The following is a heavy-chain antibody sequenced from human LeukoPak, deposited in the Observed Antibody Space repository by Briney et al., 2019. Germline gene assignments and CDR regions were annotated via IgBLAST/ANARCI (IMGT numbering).Heavy chain of an antibody. V-gene: IGHV4-34*01. Sequence: PSETLSLTCAVYGGSFSDYYWNWIRQPPGKGLEWIGEINQSGSTNYNPSLKSRVTPLVDTYNNQCLLKLSSVTAANTAVDYCARRPGYCPNGVCYKRNWFDPWGQGTLVTVSS. J-gene: IGHJ5*02. CDR1: GGSFSDYY. CDR2: INQSGST. D-gene: IGHD2-8*01. CDR3: ARRPGYCPNGVCYKRNWFDP.